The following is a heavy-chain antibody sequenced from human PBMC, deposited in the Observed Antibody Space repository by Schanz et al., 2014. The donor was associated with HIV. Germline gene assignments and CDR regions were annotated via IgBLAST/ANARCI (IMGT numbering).Heavy chain of an antibody. Sequence: EVQLVESGGGLVKPGGSLRLSCAASGFTFSSYSMNWVRQAPGKGLEWVSSVSSGSSFIYYADSVKGRFTISRDNAKNTLYLQMTTLRIDDTAVYYCAKPEYDSRGSSQSHFDYWGQGTLVTVSS. CDR1: GFTFSSYS. V-gene: IGHV3-21*04. J-gene: IGHJ4*02. D-gene: IGHD3-22*01. CDR2: VSSGSSFI. CDR3: AKPEYDSRGSSQSHFDY.